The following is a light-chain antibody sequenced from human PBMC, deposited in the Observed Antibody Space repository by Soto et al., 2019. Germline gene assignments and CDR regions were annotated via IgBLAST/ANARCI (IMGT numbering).Light chain of an antibody. J-gene: IGKJ2*01. CDR2: WAS. CDR1: QSVLYSSNNKNY. V-gene: IGKV4-1*01. CDR3: QQYYSTSYT. Sequence: DIVMTQSADSLAVSLGERAIINCKSSQSVLYSSNNKNYLAWYQQKPGQPPKLLIYWASTRESGVPDRFSGSGSGTDFTLTISSLQAEDVAVYYCQQYYSTSYTFGQGTKLEIK.